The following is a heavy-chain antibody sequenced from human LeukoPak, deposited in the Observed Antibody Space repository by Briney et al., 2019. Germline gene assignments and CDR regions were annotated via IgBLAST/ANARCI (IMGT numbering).Heavy chain of an antibody. CDR2: IKQDGSEK. V-gene: IGHV3-7*01. CDR3: AHRAFGVVNRY. Sequence: PGGSLTLSCAASGFTFSNFWMTWVRQAPGKGLEWVANIKQDGSEKYYVDSVKGRFTISRDNAKKSLYLQMNSLRVEDTAVYYCAHRAFGVVNRYWGQGTLVTVSS. J-gene: IGHJ4*02. D-gene: IGHD3-3*01. CDR1: GFTFSNFW.